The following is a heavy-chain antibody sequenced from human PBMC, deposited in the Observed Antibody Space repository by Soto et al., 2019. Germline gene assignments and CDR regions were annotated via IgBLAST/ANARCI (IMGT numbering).Heavy chain of an antibody. CDR3: ARASDGDYFAY. Sequence: QVQLVESGGGVVQPGRSLRLSCAASGFTFSSYAMHWVRQAPGKGLEWVAVISYDGSNKYYADSVKGRFTISRDNYKNTMYLQMNSLRAEDTAVYYCARASDGDYFAYWGQGTLVTVSS. CDR1: GFTFSSYA. D-gene: IGHD4-17*01. CDR2: ISYDGSNK. J-gene: IGHJ4*02. V-gene: IGHV3-30-3*01.